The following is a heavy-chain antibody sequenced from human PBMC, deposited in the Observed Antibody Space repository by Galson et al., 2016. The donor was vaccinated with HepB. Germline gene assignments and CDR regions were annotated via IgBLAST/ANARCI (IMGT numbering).Heavy chain of an antibody. V-gene: IGHV4-59*01. Sequence: CPVSGDSISHYYWSWIRQPPGKGLEWIGYFYYGGSPNYSPSLKSRVSISVDTSRNQFSLILTSVTAADTAVYYCVREAGKTSSWYVDSWGQGTLVTVSS. D-gene: IGHD6-13*01. CDR3: VREAGKTSSWYVDS. CDR1: GDSISHYY. J-gene: IGHJ4*02. CDR2: FYYGGSP.